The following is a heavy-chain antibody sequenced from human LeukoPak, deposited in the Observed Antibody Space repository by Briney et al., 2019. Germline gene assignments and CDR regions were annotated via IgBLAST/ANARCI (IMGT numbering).Heavy chain of an antibody. D-gene: IGHD6-13*01. CDR2: MNPNSGNT. J-gene: IGHJ4*02. V-gene: IGHV1-8*01. CDR3: ARTRGYIAAAGTSFDY. CDR1: GYTFTIYD. Sequence: ASVEVSCEASGYTFTIYDINWVRQATGQGLEWMGWMNPNSGNTGYAQKFQGRVTMTRNTSISTAYMELSSLRSEDTAVYYCARTRGYIAAAGTSFDYWGQGTLVTVSS.